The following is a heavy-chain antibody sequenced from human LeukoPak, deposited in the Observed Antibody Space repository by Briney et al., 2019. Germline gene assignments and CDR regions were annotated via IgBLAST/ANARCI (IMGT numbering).Heavy chain of an antibody. CDR3: AREAYSYGRKGNFDY. Sequence: GGSLRLSCVASGFPFSSYWMTWVRQAPGKGLEWVANIKQDGSEKYYVDSVKGRFTISRDNAKNSLYLQMNSLRAEDTAVYYCAREAYSYGRKGNFDYWGQGTLVTVSS. CDR2: IKQDGSEK. CDR1: GFPFSSYW. J-gene: IGHJ4*02. V-gene: IGHV3-7*03. D-gene: IGHD5-18*01.